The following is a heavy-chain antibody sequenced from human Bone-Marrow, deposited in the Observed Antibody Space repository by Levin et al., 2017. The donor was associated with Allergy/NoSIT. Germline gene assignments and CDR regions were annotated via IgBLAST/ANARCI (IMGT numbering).Heavy chain of an antibody. Sequence: PGGSLRLSCAASGFPFRTHAMHWVRQAPGKGLEGVAVISYDGNTQNYVDSAKGRFTISRDNSKNTLYLQMNSLRLEDTAVYYCARGLRWSNLGMDHWGQGTLVTVSS. CDR2: ISYDGNTQ. V-gene: IGHV3-30-3*01. CDR1: GFPFRTHA. J-gene: IGHJ4*02. D-gene: IGHD4-23*01. CDR3: ARGLRWSNLGMDH.